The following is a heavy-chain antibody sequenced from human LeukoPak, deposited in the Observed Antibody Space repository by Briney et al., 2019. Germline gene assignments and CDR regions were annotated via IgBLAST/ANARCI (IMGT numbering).Heavy chain of an antibody. V-gene: IGHV3-21*01. CDR1: GFTFSSYS. CDR3: ARALTISTGVDY. CDR2: ISSRSSYI. D-gene: IGHD3-9*01. Sequence: PGGSLRLSCAASGFTFSSYSMNWVRQAPGKGPEWVSSISSRSSYIYYADSVKGRFTISRDNAKNSLYLQMNSLRAEDTAVYYCARALTISTGVDYWGQGTLVTVSS. J-gene: IGHJ4*02.